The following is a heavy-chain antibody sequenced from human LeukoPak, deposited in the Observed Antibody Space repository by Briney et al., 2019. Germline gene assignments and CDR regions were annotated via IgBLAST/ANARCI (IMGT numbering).Heavy chain of an antibody. D-gene: IGHD5-24*01. CDR2: IRSKTHGEAI. Sequence: PGGSLRLSCAASGFTFSNVWMNWVRQAPGKGLEWVGRIRSKTHGEAIDYAAPVRGRFTISRDDSKNTLYLQMNSLRAEDTAVYYCAKDRDGYTIEYFQHWGQGTLVTVSS. CDR3: AKDRDGYTIEYFQH. V-gene: IGHV3-15*07. CDR1: GFTFSNVW. J-gene: IGHJ1*01.